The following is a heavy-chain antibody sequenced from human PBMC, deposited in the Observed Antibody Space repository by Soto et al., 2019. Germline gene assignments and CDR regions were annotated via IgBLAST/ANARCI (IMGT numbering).Heavy chain of an antibody. D-gene: IGHD2-15*01. Sequence: QVQLVQSGAEVKRPGASVKVSCKASGYTFTTYYMHWVRQAPGQGLEWLGIINPNGGSTTYAQKSQGRVTMTRDTSTSTVYLELSSLGSEDTAVYYCAGAGYCSGGTCFHGNCDYWGQGTLVTVSA. CDR1: GYTFTTYY. J-gene: IGHJ4*02. CDR3: AGAGYCSGGTCFHGNCDY. V-gene: IGHV1-46*01. CDR2: INPNGGST.